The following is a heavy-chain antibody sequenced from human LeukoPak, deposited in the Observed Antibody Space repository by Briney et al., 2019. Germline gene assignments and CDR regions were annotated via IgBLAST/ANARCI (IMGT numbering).Heavy chain of an antibody. J-gene: IGHJ3*02. Sequence: PGGSLRLSCAASGFTLSSYGMHWVRQAPGKGLEWVAFIRYDGSNKYYADSVKGRFTISRDNSKNTLYLQMNSLRAEDTAVYYCAKDRDWLADAFDIWGQGTMVTVSS. V-gene: IGHV3-30*02. CDR3: AKDRDWLADAFDI. CDR1: GFTLSSYG. D-gene: IGHD3/OR15-3a*01. CDR2: IRYDGSNK.